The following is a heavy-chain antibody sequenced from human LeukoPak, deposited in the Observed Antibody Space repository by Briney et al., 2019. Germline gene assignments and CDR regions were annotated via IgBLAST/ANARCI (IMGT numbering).Heavy chain of an antibody. CDR1: GFTFSSHG. D-gene: IGHD3-16*01. CDR2: ISPSGGIT. CDR3: AKDDAWGRYKD. Sequence: GESLRLSCAPSGFTFSSHGMNWVRPAPGKGLDWVSGISPSGGITYYTDSVKGRFTISRDNSKNTVSLQMSSLRGDDTAVYYCAKDDAWGRYKDWGQGTLVTVSS. J-gene: IGHJ1*01. V-gene: IGHV3-23*01.